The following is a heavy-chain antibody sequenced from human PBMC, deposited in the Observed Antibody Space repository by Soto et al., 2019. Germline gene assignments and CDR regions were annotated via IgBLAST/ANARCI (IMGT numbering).Heavy chain of an antibody. CDR3: AGRNTMATSFFDY. Sequence: QLQLQASGPGLVKPSETLSLTCTVSGGSISSSSYYWGWIRQPPGKGLEWIGRIYYSGSTYYNPSLKSRVTISVDTSKNQFSLKLSAVTAAYTAVYYCAGRNTMATSFFDYWGQGTLVTVSS. J-gene: IGHJ4*02. CDR2: IYYSGST. V-gene: IGHV4-39*01. D-gene: IGHD5-12*01. CDR1: GGSISSSSYY.